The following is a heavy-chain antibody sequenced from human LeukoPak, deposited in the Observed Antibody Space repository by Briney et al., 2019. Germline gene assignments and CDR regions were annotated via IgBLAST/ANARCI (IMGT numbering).Heavy chain of an antibody. CDR3: ARGVEPLAANTLAY. V-gene: IGHV3-53*01. Sequence: PGGSLRPSCAASGFTVITNDMTWVRQAPGKGLERVSVLYSDGNTKYADSVQGRFTISRDNSKNTLYLEMNSLSPDDTAVYYCARGVEPLAANTLAYWGQGTLVTVSS. CDR1: GFTVITND. J-gene: IGHJ4*02. CDR2: LYSDGNT. D-gene: IGHD1-14*01.